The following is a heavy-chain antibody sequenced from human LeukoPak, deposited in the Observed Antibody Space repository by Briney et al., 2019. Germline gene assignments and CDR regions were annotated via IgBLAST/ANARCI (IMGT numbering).Heavy chain of an antibody. CDR3: ARGARAYDSSGYYYDY. CDR2: INHSGST. V-gene: IGHV4-34*01. D-gene: IGHD3-22*01. J-gene: IGHJ4*02. CDR1: GGSFSGYY. Sequence: SETLSLTCAVYGGSFSGYYWSWIRQPPGKGLEWIGEINHSGSTNYNPSLKSRVTISVDTSKNQFSLKLSSVTAADTAVYYCARGARAYDSSGYYYDYWGQGTLATVSS.